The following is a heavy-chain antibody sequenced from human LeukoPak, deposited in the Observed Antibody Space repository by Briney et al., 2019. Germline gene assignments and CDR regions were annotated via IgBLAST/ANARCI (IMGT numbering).Heavy chain of an antibody. D-gene: IGHD3-22*01. CDR1: GFTFSDYY. Sequence: PGGSLRLSCAASGFTFSDYYMSWIRQAPGKGLEWVSAISGSGGSTYYADSVKGRFTISRDNSKNTLYLQMNSLRAEDTAVYYCAKAQTPDYYYDSSGSTFDYWGQGTLVTVSS. V-gene: IGHV3-23*01. CDR2: ISGSGGST. CDR3: AKAQTPDYYYDSSGSTFDY. J-gene: IGHJ4*02.